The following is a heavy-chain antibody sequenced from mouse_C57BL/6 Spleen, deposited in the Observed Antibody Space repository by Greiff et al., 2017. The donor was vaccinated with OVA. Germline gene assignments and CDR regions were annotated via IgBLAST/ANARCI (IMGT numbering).Heavy chain of an antibody. J-gene: IGHJ4*01. Sequence: VQLQQSGPELVKPGASVKISCKASGYAFSSSWMNWVKQRPGKGLEWIGRIYPGDGATNYNGKFKGKATLTADKSSSTAYMQLSRLTSEDSAVYFCARPSYGNYAMDYWGQGTSVTVSS. CDR2: IYPGDGAT. CDR3: ARPSYGNYAMDY. CDR1: GYAFSSSW. D-gene: IGHD2-1*01. V-gene: IGHV1-82*01.